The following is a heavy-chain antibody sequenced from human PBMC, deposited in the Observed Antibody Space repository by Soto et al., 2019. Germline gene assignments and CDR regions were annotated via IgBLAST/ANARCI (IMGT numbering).Heavy chain of an antibody. CDR1: GGTFSSYT. CDR2: IIPILGIA. CDR3: AAIYCSGGSCYVDY. Sequence: GASVKVSCKASGGTFSSYTISWVRQAPGQGLEWMGRIIPILGIANYAQKFQGRVTITADKSTSTAYMELSSLRSEDTAVYYCAAIYCSGGSCYVDYWGQGTLVTVSS. D-gene: IGHD2-15*01. V-gene: IGHV1-69*02. J-gene: IGHJ4*02.